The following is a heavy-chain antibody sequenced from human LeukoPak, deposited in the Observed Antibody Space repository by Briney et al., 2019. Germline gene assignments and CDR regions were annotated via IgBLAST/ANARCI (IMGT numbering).Heavy chain of an antibody. J-gene: IGHJ5*02. D-gene: IGHD3-3*01. CDR2: FDPEDGET. Sequence: ASVKVSCKVSGYTLTELSMHWVRQAPGKGLEWMGGFDPEDGETIYAQKFQGRVTMTEDTSTDTAYMELGSLRSEDTAVYYCATVLTFWSGYLNWFDPWGQGTLVTVSS. CDR3: ATVLTFWSGYLNWFDP. V-gene: IGHV1-24*01. CDR1: GYTLTELS.